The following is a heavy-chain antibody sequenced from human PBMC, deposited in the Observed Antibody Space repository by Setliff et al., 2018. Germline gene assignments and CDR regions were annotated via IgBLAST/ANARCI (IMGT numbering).Heavy chain of an antibody. CDR2: ISAYNGNT. J-gene: IGHJ4*02. D-gene: IGHD2-2*02. CDR3: ARVLFHCSSTSCYIDY. Sequence: ASVKVSCKASGYTFISYGISWVRQAPGQGLEWLGWISAYNGNTNYAQKLQGRVTMTTDTSTSTAYMELRSLRSDDTAVYYCARVLFHCSSTSCYIDYWGQGALVTVS. V-gene: IGHV1-18*01. CDR1: GYTFISYG.